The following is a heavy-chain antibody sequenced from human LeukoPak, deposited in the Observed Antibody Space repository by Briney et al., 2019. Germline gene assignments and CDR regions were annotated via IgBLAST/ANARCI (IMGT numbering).Heavy chain of an antibody. V-gene: IGHV3-43*02. CDR3: AKDILGGTYYYDSSGGFDY. CDR1: GFTFDDYA. Sequence: GGSLRLSCAASGFTFDDYAMHWVRQAPGKGLEWVSLISGDGGSTYYADSVEGRFTISRDNSKNPLYLQMNSLRTEDTALYYCAKDILGGTYYYDSSGGFDYWGQGTLVTVSS. J-gene: IGHJ4*02. CDR2: ISGDGGST. D-gene: IGHD3-22*01.